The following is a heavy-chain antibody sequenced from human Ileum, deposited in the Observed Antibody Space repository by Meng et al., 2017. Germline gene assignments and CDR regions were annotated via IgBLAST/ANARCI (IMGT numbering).Heavy chain of an antibody. CDR2: IYYRGPT. CDR1: SGSLTSSGSY. V-gene: IGHV4-39*02. J-gene: IGHJ4*01. CDR3: ARGTDYGDSYYFDF. D-gene: IGHD4-17*01. Sequence: QLQLQVSGPGLLEPSETLSLTFVVSSGSLTSSGSYWGWVRQSPGKGLEWIATIYYRGPTYYNPSLKSRVTISIDTSKSQVSLEMASVVAADSGLFYCARGTDYGDSYYFDFWGPGFLVTVSS.